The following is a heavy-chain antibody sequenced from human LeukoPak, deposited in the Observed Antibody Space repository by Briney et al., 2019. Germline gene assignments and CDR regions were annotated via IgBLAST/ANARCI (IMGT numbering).Heavy chain of an antibody. D-gene: IGHD3-22*01. CDR1: GGSINSYY. CDR2: IYYSGST. V-gene: IGHV4-59*08. CDR3: ARRRYYYDSTGYFYKNKTAFDI. J-gene: IGHJ3*02. Sequence: KPSETLSLTCTVSGGSINSYYWTWIRQPPGKGLARIGYIYYSGSTKYNPSLKSRATISVDTSKNQFSLKLRSVTAADTAVYYCARRRYYYDSTGYFYKNKTAFDIWGQGTMVTVSS.